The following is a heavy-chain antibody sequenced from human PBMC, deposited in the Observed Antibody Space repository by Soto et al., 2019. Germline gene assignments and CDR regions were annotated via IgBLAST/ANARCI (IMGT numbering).Heavy chain of an antibody. J-gene: IGHJ5*02. CDR3: ARGGAVVVPGSVDRHNWFDP. CDR2: VVPILGMA. D-gene: IGHD2-2*01. Sequence: QVQLVQSGAEVKKPGSSVKVSCEAAGGTFSSYSFSWVRQAPGQGLEWMGRVVPILGMANYAQKFQGRVTITADKSTSTVYMEMRSLRSDATAVYYCARGGAVVVPGSVDRHNWFDPWGQGTLVTVSS. CDR1: GGTFSSYS. V-gene: IGHV1-69*02.